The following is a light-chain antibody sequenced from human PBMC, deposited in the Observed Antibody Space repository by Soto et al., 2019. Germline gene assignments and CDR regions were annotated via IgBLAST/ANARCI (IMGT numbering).Light chain of an antibody. CDR1: TSDIGGYNY. CDR3: SSHGGNSPYV. J-gene: IGLJ1*01. V-gene: IGLV2-8*01. CDR2: EVN. Sequence: QSVLTQPPSASGSPGQSVAISCTGTTSDIGGYNYVPWYQQHPGKAPKLMIYEVNKRPSGVPDRFSGSKSGNTASLTVSGLQAEDEADYYCSSHGGNSPYVFGTGTKVTVL.